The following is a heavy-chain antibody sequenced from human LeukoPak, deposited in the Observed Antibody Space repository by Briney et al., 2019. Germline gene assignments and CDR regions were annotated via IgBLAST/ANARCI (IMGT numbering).Heavy chain of an antibody. Sequence: SETLSLTCAVSGDSISSDIWWNWVRQPPGKGLEWIGEIHHSGGINYNPSLKSRVTISLDKSKNQFSLELNSVTAADTALYYCSRGGEYRLHYCGQGTLVTVSS. CDR3: SRGGEYRLHY. D-gene: IGHD2/OR15-2a*01. CDR2: IHHSGGI. J-gene: IGHJ4*02. CDR1: GDSISSDIW. V-gene: IGHV4-4*02.